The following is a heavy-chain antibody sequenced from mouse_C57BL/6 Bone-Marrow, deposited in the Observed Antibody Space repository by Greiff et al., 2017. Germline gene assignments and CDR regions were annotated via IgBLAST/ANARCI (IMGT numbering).Heavy chain of an antibody. CDR1: GYTFTSYW. Sequence: QVQLQQPGAELVKPGASVKMSCKASGYTFTSYWITWVKQRPGQGLEWIGEIYHGSGSTNYNEKFKSKATLTVDTSSSTAYMQLSSLTSEDSAVYYCARPYYSNYWYVDVWGRGTTVTVSS. D-gene: IGHD2-5*01. J-gene: IGHJ1*03. CDR3: ARPYYSNYWYVDV. CDR2: IYHGSGST. V-gene: IGHV1-55*01.